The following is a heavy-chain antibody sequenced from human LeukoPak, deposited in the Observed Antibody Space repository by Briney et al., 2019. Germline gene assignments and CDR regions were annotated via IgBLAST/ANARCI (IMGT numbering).Heavy chain of an antibody. CDR2: FDPEDGET. CDR1: GYTLTELS. D-gene: IGHD3-10*01. Sequence: ASVKVSCKVSGYTLTELSMHWVRQAPGKGLEWMGGFDPEDGETIYAQKFQGRVTMTEDTSTDTAYMELSSLRSEDTAVYYCATGYGSGSYYTIDYWGQGTLVTVSS. V-gene: IGHV1-24*01. CDR3: ATGYGSGSYYTIDY. J-gene: IGHJ4*02.